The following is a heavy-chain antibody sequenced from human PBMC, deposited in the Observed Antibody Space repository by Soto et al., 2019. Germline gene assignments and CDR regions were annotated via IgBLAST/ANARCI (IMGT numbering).Heavy chain of an antibody. CDR2: IYSGGST. J-gene: IGHJ3*02. CDR3: ARGTYFFYSSGYYPPPLGAFDI. D-gene: IGHD3-22*01. Sequence: GGSLRLSCAASGFTVSSNYMSWVRQAPGKGLEWVSVIYSGGSTYYADSVKGRFTISRDNSKNTLYLQMNSLRAEGTAVYYRARGTYFFYSSGYYPPPLGAFDIWGQGTMVTVSS. V-gene: IGHV3-53*01. CDR1: GFTVSSNY.